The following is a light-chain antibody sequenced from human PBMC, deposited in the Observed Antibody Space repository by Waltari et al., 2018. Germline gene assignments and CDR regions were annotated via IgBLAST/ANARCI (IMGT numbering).Light chain of an antibody. Sequence: QSVLTQPPSVSGAPGQRVTISCTGSISNIGAGYDVHWYQQLPGTAPKPLIYGNSNRPSGVPDRFSGSKSGTSASLAITGLQAEDEAYYYCQSYDSSLSGSVFGGGTKLTVL. J-gene: IGLJ2*01. CDR2: GNS. CDR3: QSYDSSLSGSV. CDR1: ISNIGAGYD. V-gene: IGLV1-40*01.